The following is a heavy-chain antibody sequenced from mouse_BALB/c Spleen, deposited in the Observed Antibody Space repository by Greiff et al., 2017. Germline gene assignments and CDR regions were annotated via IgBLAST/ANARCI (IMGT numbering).Heavy chain of an antibody. D-gene: IGHD2-2*01. CDR3: APDDGYDEAY. Sequence: EVKLMESGAELVKPGASVKLSCTASGFNIKDTYMHWVKQRPEQGLEWIGRIDPANGNTKYDPKFQGKATITADTSSNTAYLQLSSLTSEDTAVYYCAPDDGYDEAYWGQGTLVTVSA. V-gene: IGHV14-3*02. J-gene: IGHJ3*01. CDR1: GFNIKDTY. CDR2: IDPANGNT.